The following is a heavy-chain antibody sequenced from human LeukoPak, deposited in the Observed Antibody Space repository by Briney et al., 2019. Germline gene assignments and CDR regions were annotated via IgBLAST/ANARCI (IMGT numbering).Heavy chain of an antibody. V-gene: IGHV1-18*01. CDR1: GYTFTSYG. J-gene: IGHJ6*04. CDR3: ARDQAHIVVVPAANGLDV. Sequence: ASVKVSCKASGYTFTSYGISWVRQAPGQGLEWMGWISAYNGNTNYAQKLQGRVTMTTDTSTSTAYMELRSLRSDDTAVHYCARDQAHIVVVPAANGLDVWGKGTTVTVSS. D-gene: IGHD2-2*01. CDR2: ISAYNGNT.